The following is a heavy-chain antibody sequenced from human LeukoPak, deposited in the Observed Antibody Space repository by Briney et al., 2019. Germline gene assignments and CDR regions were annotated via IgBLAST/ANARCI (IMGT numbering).Heavy chain of an antibody. Sequence: PSETLSLTCTVSGGSISSSSYYWGWIRQPPGKGLEWIGYISHSGRTNYNPSLQSRVTISLDTSKNQFSLKLSSVTAADTAVYYCARGGGDGYLLYYYYYYMDVWGKGTTVTVSS. J-gene: IGHJ6*03. CDR1: GGSISSSSYY. CDR3: ARGGGDGYLLYYYYYYMDV. V-gene: IGHV4-61*05. CDR2: ISHSGRT. D-gene: IGHD5-24*01.